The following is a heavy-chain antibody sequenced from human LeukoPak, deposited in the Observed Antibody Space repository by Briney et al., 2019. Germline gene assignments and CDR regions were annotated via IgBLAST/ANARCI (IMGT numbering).Heavy chain of an antibody. CDR2: ISAYNGNT. Sequence: GASVKVSCKASGYTFTSYGISWVRQAPGQGLEWMGWISAYNGNTNYAQKLQGRVTMTTDTSTSTAYMELRSLRSDDTAVYYCARDCPAYQGELNAFDIWGQGTMVTVSS. V-gene: IGHV1-18*01. CDR1: GYTFTSYG. D-gene: IGHD1-26*01. CDR3: ARDCPAYQGELNAFDI. J-gene: IGHJ3*02.